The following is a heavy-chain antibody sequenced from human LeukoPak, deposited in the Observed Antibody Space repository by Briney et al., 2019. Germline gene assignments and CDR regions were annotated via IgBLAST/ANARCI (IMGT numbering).Heavy chain of an antibody. D-gene: IGHD3-10*01. J-gene: IGHJ4*02. V-gene: IGHV4-39*01. CDR1: GGSISSSSYY. Sequence: PSETLSLTCTVSGGSISSSSYYWGWIRQPPGKGLEWIGSIYYSGSTYYDPSLKSRVTISVDTSKNQFSLKLSSVTAADTAVYYCASVVVRGVMGVESFDYWGQGTLVTVSS. CDR3: ASVVVRGVMGVESFDY. CDR2: IYYSGST.